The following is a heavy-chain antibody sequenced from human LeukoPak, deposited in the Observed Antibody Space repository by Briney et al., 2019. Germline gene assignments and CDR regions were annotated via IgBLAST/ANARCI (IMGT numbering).Heavy chain of an antibody. CDR3: ATYCGGDCYPAVGY. V-gene: IGHV4-4*02. J-gene: IGHJ4*02. Sequence: SETLSLTCAVPGGSISSSNWWSWVRQPPGKGLEWIGEIYHSGSTNYNPSLKSRVTISVDKSKNQFSLKLSSVTAADTAVYYCATYCGGDCYPAVGYWGQGTLVTVSS. CDR2: IYHSGST. D-gene: IGHD2-21*02. CDR1: GGSISSSNW.